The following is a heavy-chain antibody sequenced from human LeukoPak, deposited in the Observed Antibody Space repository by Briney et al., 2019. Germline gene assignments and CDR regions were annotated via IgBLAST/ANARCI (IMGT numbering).Heavy chain of an antibody. CDR3: ARAEWYYYYGMDV. CDR1: GGSISSYY. CDR2: IYYSGST. V-gene: IGHV4-59*01. J-gene: IGHJ6*02. Sequence: SETLSLACTVSGGSISSYYWSWIRQPPGQGLGWLGYIYYSGSTNYNPSLKSRVTISVDTSKNQFSLKLSSVTAADTAVYYCARAEWYYYYGMDVWGQGTTVTVSS. D-gene: IGHD3-3*01.